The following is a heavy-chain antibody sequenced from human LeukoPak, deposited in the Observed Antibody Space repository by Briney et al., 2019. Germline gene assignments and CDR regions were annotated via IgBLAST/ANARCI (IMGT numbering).Heavy chain of an antibody. J-gene: IGHJ4*02. D-gene: IGHD3-22*01. CDR3: ARLKRNGYYDSSGYYYFDY. CDR1: GFTFSSYA. CDR2: IKQDGSEK. V-gene: IGHV3-7*01. Sequence: PGGSLRLSCAASGFTFSSYAMSWVRQAPGKGLEWVANIKQDGSEKYYVDSVKGRFTISRDNAKNSLYLQMNSLRAEDTAVYYCARLKRNGYYDSSGYYYFDYWGQGTLVTVSS.